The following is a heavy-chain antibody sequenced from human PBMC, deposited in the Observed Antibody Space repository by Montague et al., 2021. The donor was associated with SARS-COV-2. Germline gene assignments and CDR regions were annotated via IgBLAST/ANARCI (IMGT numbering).Heavy chain of an antibody. CDR2: IYHSGTT. CDR1: DGSFSSFY. CDR3: ARGSDTVGGYVDV. D-gene: IGHD6-25*01. J-gene: IGHJ6*04. V-gene: IGHV4-34*01. Sequence: SETLSLTCSVFDGSFSSFYWSWIRQPPGTGLEWIGDIYHSGTTYYNPSLKSRVTISVDTSKNQFSLKLNSLTAADAAVYYCARGSDTVGGYVDVWGKGTTVTVSS.